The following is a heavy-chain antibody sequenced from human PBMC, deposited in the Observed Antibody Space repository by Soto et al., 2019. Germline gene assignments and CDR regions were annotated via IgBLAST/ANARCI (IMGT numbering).Heavy chain of an antibody. CDR1: GGTSSSYA. Sequence: GASLKVPCKSSGGTSSSYAIIWVRQAPGQGLEWMGGIIPIFGTANYAQKFQGRVTITADESTSTAYMELSSLRSEDTAVYYCARERTIYGSGSYTLDYWGQGTLVNV. CDR3: ARERTIYGSGSYTLDY. D-gene: IGHD3-10*01. V-gene: IGHV1-69*13. J-gene: IGHJ4*02. CDR2: IIPIFGTA.